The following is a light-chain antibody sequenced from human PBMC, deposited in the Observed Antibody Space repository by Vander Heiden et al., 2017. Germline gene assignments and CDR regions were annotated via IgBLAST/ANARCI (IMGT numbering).Light chain of an antibody. CDR3: QQEDSPHDT. CDR2: WAS. Sequence: DIVMTQSPDSLAVSLGERATINCKSSQSVLYSSNNKNYLAWYQQKPGQPPKLLIYWASTRESGVPDRFSGSGSGTDFTLTISSLQAEDVAVYYCQQEDSPHDTFGQGTKLEIK. V-gene: IGKV4-1*01. CDR1: QSVLYSSNNKNY. J-gene: IGKJ2*01.